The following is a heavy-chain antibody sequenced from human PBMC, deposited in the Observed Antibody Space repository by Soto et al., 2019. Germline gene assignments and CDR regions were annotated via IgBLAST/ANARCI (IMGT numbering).Heavy chain of an antibody. CDR2: ISAYNGNT. D-gene: IGHD5-18*01. V-gene: IGHV1-18*01. CDR3: ARVRDSYGLSGVYYFDY. Sequence: GASVKVSCKASGYTFTSYGISWVRQAPRQGLEWMGWISAYNGNTNYAQKLQGRVTMTTDTSTSTAYMELRSLRSDDTAVYYCARVRDSYGLSGVYYFDYWGQGTLVTVSS. J-gene: IGHJ4*02. CDR1: GYTFTSYG.